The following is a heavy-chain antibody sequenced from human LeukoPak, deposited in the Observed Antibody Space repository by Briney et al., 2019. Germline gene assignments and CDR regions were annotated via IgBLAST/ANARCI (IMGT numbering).Heavy chain of an antibody. Sequence: SVKVSCKTSRDIFNSYTLIWVRQAPGQGPEWMARIIPVLGMTNYAQKFQGRLTVTADKSTSAVFMELSSLRSEDTAVYYCARDLIQLGATSGFDYWGQGTLVTVSS. CDR1: RDIFNSYT. V-gene: IGHV1-69*04. CDR2: IIPVLGMT. D-gene: IGHD1-26*01. J-gene: IGHJ4*02. CDR3: ARDLIQLGATSGFDY.